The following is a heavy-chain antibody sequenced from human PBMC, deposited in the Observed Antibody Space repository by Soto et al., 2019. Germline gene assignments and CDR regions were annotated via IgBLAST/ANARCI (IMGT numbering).Heavy chain of an antibody. Sequence: GGSLRLSCAASGFTFSSYEMNWVRQAPGKGLEWVSYISSSGSTIYYADSVKGRFTISRDNAKNSLYLQMNSLRAEDTAVYYCAXQYCSGGSCVDPYYFDYWGQGTLVTVSS. CDR2: ISSSGSTI. CDR1: GFTFSSYE. J-gene: IGHJ4*02. CDR3: AXQYCSGGSCVDPYYFDY. V-gene: IGHV3-48*03. D-gene: IGHD2-15*01.